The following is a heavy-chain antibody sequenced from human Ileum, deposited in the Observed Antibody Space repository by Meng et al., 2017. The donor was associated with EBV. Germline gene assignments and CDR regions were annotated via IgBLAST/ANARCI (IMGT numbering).Heavy chain of an antibody. J-gene: IGHJ4*02. Sequence: GPDEAQPPGTRSPGWVFNDDSMSSTSWCPWNGQPPVKGIEWIGETYHSATTNYNPSLKRRVSKPVDKSKHQSSLDLGTVIADCTAVYNCAGADKVRFDYWGQGTLVTVSS. CDR3: AGADKVRFDY. D-gene: IGHD4/OR15-4a*01. CDR1: DDSMSSTSW. V-gene: IGHV4-4*03. CDR2: TYHSATT.